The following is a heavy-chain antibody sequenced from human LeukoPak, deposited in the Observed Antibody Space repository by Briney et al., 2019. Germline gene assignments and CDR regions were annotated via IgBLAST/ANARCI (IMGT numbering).Heavy chain of an antibody. Sequence: GTSVKVSCKASGYTFTSYAMNWVRQAPGQGLEWMGWINTNTGNPTYAQGFTGRFVFSLDTSVSTAYLQISGLKADDTAVYYCARERNDCYGSSGCVGDSYMDVWGKGTTVTVSS. V-gene: IGHV7-4-1*02. J-gene: IGHJ6*03. CDR2: INTNTGNP. D-gene: IGHD3-22*01. CDR3: ARERNDCYGSSGCVGDSYMDV. CDR1: GYTFTSYA.